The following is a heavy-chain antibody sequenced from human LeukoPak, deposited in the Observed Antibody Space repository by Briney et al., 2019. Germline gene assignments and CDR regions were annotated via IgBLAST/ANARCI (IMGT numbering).Heavy chain of an antibody. D-gene: IGHD6-19*01. CDR3: ARVDPVAALLRY. J-gene: IGHJ4*02. CDR1: GYTLTELS. V-gene: IGHV1-24*01. CDR2: FDPEDGET. Sequence: GASVKVSCKVSGYTLTELSMHWVRQAPGKGLEWMGGFDPEDGETIYAQKFQGRVTMTEDTSTDTAYMELSSLRSDDTAVYYCARVDPVAALLRYWGQGTLVTVSS.